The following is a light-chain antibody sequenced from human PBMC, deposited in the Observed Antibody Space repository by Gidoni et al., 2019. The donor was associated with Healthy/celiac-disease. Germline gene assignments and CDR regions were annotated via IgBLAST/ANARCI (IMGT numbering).Light chain of an antibody. V-gene: IGKV1-5*01. CDR3: QQYNSYLLT. CDR2: DDS. CDR1: QSISSW. J-gene: IGKJ4*01. Sequence: DIQMTQSPSTLSASLGDIVTITCRASQSISSWLAWYQQKQGKAPKLLIYDDSSLESGVPSRFSCIGSGTEFTLTISSLQPDDFATYYCQQYNSYLLTFGGGTKVEIK.